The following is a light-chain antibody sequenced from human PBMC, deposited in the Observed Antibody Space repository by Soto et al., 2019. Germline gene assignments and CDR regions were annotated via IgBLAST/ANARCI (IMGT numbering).Light chain of an antibody. CDR3: QQRSNWPLT. Sequence: EIVLMQSPATLSLSPGERATLSCRASQSVSSYLAWYQQKPGQAPRLLIYGASSRATGIPARFSGGGSGTDFTLTISSLEPEDLAVYYCQQRSNWPLTFGGGTKVEIK. V-gene: IGKV3-11*01. CDR2: GAS. J-gene: IGKJ4*01. CDR1: QSVSSY.